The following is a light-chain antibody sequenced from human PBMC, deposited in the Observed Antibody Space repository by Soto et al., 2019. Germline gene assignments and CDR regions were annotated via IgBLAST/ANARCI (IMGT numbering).Light chain of an antibody. Sequence: QSVLTQPPSASGTPGQRVTISCSGSSSNIGTNSVNWYQQLPETAPKLLIYSNNQRPSGVPDRFSGSKSGTSASLAISGLQSEDEADYYCCSDVGYYTYVFGTGTKLTVL. CDR3: CSDVGYYTYV. J-gene: IGLJ1*01. CDR2: SNN. CDR1: SSNIGTNS. V-gene: IGLV1-44*01.